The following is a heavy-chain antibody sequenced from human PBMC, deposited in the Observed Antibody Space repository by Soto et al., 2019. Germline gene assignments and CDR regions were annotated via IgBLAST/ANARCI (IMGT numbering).Heavy chain of an antibody. CDR2: ISGGGDTT. Sequence: EVQLLESGGGLVQPGGSLRLSCAASGFTFNNYAMTWVRRAPGKGREGFSAISGGGDTTSYADSVKGRFTVSRDGSKNTLYLQMSSLRAEDTALYYCAKGRGGSGSLTPRVDFWGQGTLVTVSS. V-gene: IGHV3-23*01. J-gene: IGHJ4*02. D-gene: IGHD3-10*01. CDR3: AKGRGGSGSLTPRVDF. CDR1: GFTFNNYA.